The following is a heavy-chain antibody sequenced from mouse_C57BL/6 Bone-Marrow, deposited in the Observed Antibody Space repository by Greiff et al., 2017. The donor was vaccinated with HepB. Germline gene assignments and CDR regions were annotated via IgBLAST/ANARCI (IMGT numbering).Heavy chain of an antibody. D-gene: IGHD1-1*01. CDR1: YTFFRRVH. J-gene: IGHJ1*03. CDR3: SEVTAVYYCAWAVYYGKDWYFDV. Sequence: QVQLKQSGPELARPWASVKISCQAFYTFFRRVHFAIRDTNYWMQREKQRAGQGLEWIGAIYPGNGDTSYNPKFKGKATLTADKSTSTANMQLSILTSEVTAVYYCAWAVYYGKDWYFDVWGTGTTLTVSS. CDR2: GQGLEWIG. V-gene: IGHV1-87*01.